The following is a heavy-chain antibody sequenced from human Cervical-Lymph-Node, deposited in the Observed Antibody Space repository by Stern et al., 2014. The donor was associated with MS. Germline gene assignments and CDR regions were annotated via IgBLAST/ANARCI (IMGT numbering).Heavy chain of an antibody. V-gene: IGHV5-51*03. D-gene: IGHD4-17*01. Sequence: QLVQSGAEVEKPGDSLKISCKGSGYSFTKSWIGWVRQMPGKGLEWMGFIYPGDSDTRYSPSFPGQVTISADKSINTAYLQWSSLKASDTAIYYCARLKGSLTRGTYFDFWGQGTLVSVSS. CDR2: IYPGDSDT. CDR1: GYSFTKSW. CDR3: ARLKGSLTRGTYFDF. J-gene: IGHJ4*02.